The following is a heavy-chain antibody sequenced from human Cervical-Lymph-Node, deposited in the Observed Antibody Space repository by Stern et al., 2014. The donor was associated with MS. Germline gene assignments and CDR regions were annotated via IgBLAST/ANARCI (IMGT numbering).Heavy chain of an antibody. J-gene: IGHJ4*02. D-gene: IGHD3-16*01. V-gene: IGHV1-24*01. CDR1: GYTLTELS. CDR3: AILGGRYFDY. Sequence: VQLGQSGAEVRNPGGSVKVSCKVSGYTLTELSMHWVRQAPGKGLEGMGGFDPEDGETIYAQKFQGRVTMTEDTSTDTAYMELSSLRSEDTAVYYCAILGGRYFDYWGQGTLVTVSS. CDR2: FDPEDGET.